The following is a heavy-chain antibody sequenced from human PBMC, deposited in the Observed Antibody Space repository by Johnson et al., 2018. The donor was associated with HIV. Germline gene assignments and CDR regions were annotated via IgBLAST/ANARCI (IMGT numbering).Heavy chain of an antibody. CDR1: GFTFSSYW. CDR2: IQQDGSNK. D-gene: IGHD4-11*01. Sequence: EVQLVESGGGLVQPGGSLRLSCAASGFTFSSYWMSWVRQAPGKGLEWVANIQQDGSNKYYADSVKGRFTISRDNSKNTLYLQMNSLRAEDTAVYYCARIDYSNYEEAFDIWGQGTMVTVSS. CDR3: ARIDYSNYEEAFDI. J-gene: IGHJ3*02. V-gene: IGHV3-7*04.